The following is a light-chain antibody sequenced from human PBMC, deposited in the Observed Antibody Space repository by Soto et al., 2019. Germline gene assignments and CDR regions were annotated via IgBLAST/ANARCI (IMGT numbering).Light chain of an antibody. J-gene: IGKJ2*01. CDR3: QQSNSWAYT. CDR1: QSVSDN. CDR2: GAS. Sequence: EVVMTQSPATLSVSPGERVTLSCRASQSVSDNLAWYQQKPGQAPRLLIYGASTRATTIPARFIGSGSGTDFTLTISSLQSEDFVVYYGQQSNSWAYTFGQGTKLDIK. V-gene: IGKV3-15*01.